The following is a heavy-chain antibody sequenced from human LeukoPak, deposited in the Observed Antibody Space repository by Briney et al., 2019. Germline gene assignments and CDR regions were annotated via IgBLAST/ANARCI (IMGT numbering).Heavy chain of an antibody. CDR2: IYHSGST. Sequence: SETLSLACAVSGGSISTGNWWTWVRQSPGKGLEWIGEIYHSGSTNYNPSLKSRVSMSVDTSKNQVSLKLTSVTAADAAVYYCATQVLGYYYGLDVWGQGTTVTVSS. D-gene: IGHD2/OR15-2a*01. CDR1: GGSISTGNW. CDR3: ATQVLGYYYGLDV. J-gene: IGHJ6*02. V-gene: IGHV4-4*02.